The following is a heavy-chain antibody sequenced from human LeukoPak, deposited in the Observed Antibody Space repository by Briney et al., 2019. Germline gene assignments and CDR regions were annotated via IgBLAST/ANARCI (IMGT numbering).Heavy chain of an antibody. CDR3: ARDRVGVNYYYYYMDV. D-gene: IGHD3-16*01. CDR2: IYYSGST. J-gene: IGHJ6*03. Sequence: SETLSLTCTVSGGSISSYYWSWIRQPPGKGLEWIGYIYYSGSTNYNPSLKSRVTISVDTSKNQFSLKLSSVTAADTAVYYCARDRVGVNYYYYYMDVWGKGTTVTISS. CDR1: GGSISSYY. V-gene: IGHV4-59*01.